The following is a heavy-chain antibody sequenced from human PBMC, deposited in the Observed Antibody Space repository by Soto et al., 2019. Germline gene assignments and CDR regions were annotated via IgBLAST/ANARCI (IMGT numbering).Heavy chain of an antibody. J-gene: IGHJ6*02. D-gene: IGHD6-13*01. CDR2: ISGSDGRT. CDR1: GFTLSTYV. V-gene: IGHV3-23*01. Sequence: EVQLLESGGGLVQSGGSLRLSCAASGFTLSTYVMRWVRQAPGKGLEWVSSISGSDGRTFYADSVKGRFTISRDNSKNTLFLQMNSLRAEDTALYYCEKNIATGATAIDVWGQGTMVTVSS. CDR3: EKNIATGATAIDV.